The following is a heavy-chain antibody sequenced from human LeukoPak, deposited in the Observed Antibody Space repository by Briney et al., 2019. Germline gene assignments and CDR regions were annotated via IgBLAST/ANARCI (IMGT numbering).Heavy chain of an antibody. CDR2: ISGSGGST. J-gene: IGHJ4*02. D-gene: IGHD6-13*01. V-gene: IGHV3-23*01. CDR1: GFTFSSYA. CDR3: AKFPSSSTWSYYFDY. Sequence: GGSLILSCAASGFTFSSYAMTWVRQAPGKGLEWVSDISGSGGSTNYADSVKGRFTISRDNSKNTLYLQMNSLRAEDTAVYYCAKFPSSSTWSYYFDYWGQGTLVTVSS.